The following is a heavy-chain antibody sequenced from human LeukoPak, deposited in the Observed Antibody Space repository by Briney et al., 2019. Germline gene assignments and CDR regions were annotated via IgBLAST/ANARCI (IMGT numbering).Heavy chain of an antibody. V-gene: IGHV1-46*01. D-gene: IGHD5-24*01. Sequence: ASVKVSCKASGYTFTSYYMHWVRQAPGQGLEWMGIINPSGGSTSYAQKFQGRVTMTRDMSTSTVYMELSSLRSEDTAVYYCAREGSQENFDHWGQGTLVTVSS. CDR1: GYTFTSYY. CDR3: AREGSQENFDH. CDR2: INPSGGST. J-gene: IGHJ4*02.